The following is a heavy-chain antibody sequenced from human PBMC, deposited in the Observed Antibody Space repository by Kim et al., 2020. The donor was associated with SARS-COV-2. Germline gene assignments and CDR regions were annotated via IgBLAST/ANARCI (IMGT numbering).Heavy chain of an antibody. V-gene: IGHV4-59*08. D-gene: IGHD3-16*01. CDR1: GGSISSYY. Sequence: SEILSLTCTVSGGSISSYYWSWIRQPPGKGLEWIGYIYYSGSTNYNPSLKSRVTISVDTSKNQFSLKLSSVTAADTAVYYCARQWAVRVLGGVYGYFDPWGRGTLVTVSS. J-gene: IGHJ2*01. CDR3: ARQWAVRVLGGVYGYFDP. CDR2: IYYSGST.